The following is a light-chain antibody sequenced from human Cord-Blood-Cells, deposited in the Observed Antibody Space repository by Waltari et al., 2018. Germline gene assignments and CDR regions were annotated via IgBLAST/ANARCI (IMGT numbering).Light chain of an antibody. V-gene: IGKV3-20*01. CDR2: GAS. J-gene: IGKJ2*01. CDR3: QQYGSSPPYT. Sequence: IVLTPSPGTLSLSPGERATLPCRASQSVSSSYLAWYQQKPGQAPKLLIYGASSRATGIPDRFSGSGSGTDFTLTISRLEPEDFAVYYCQQYGSSPPYTFGQGTKLEIK. CDR1: QSVSSSY.